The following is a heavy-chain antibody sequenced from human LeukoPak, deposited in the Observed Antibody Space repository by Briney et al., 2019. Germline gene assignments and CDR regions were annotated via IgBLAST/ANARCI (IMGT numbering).Heavy chain of an antibody. D-gene: IGHD7-27*01. CDR2: ISNTGNTI. V-gene: IGHV3-48*04. CDR3: ARDRWGSRGPCDY. J-gene: IGHJ4*02. CDR1: GFTFSSYG. Sequence: GGSLRLSCAASGFTFSSYGMSWVRQAPGKGLELVAYISNTGNTIYYADSVKGRFIISRDNAENSLSLQMNSLRAEDTAIYYCARDRWGSRGPCDYWGQGTLVTVSS.